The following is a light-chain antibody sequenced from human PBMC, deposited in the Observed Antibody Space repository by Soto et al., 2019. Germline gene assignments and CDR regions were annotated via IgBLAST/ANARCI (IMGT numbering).Light chain of an antibody. CDR1: QGISSY. V-gene: IGKV1-9*01. CDR2: LAS. CDR3: QQLNAFPLT. Sequence: IQLTQSPYSLSASAGDRVTITCRASQGISSYLAGYQQKPGKAPKLLIYLASTLHSGVPSRFSGSGSGTDFTLTISSLQPEDFATYYCQQLNAFPLTFGGGTKVEIK. J-gene: IGKJ4*01.